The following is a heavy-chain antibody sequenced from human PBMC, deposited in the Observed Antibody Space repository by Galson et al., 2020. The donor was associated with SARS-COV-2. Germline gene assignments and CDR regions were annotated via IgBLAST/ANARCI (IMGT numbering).Heavy chain of an antibody. D-gene: IGHD2-2*01. Sequence: ASVKISCQASGYTFTGYYMHWVRQAPGQGLEWMGWINPNSGGTNYAQKFQGWVTMTRDTSISTAYMELSRLRSDDTAVYYCARGGGFSSTSGQTRGGGAFGIWGQGTMVTVSS. CDR2: INPNSGGT. J-gene: IGHJ3*02. V-gene: IGHV1-2*04. CDR3: ARGGGFSSTSGQTRGGGAFGI. CDR1: GYTFTGYY.